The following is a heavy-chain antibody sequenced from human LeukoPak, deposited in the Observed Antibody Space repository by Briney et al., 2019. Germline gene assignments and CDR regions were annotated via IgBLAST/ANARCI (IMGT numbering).Heavy chain of an antibody. CDR2: ISYDGSNK. CDR1: GFTFSSYA. CDR3: ARVVHSSGWYEDRLIDY. V-gene: IGHV3-30*04. J-gene: IGHJ4*02. D-gene: IGHD6-19*01. Sequence: GGSLRLSCAASGFTFSSYAMHWVRQAPGKGLEWVAVISYDGSNKYYADSVKGRFTISRDNSKNTLYLQMNSLRAEDTAVYYCARVVHSSGWYEDRLIDYWGQGTLVTVSS.